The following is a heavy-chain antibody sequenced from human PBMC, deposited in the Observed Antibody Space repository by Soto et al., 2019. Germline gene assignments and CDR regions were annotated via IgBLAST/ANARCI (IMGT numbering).Heavy chain of an antibody. CDR2: IYHSGST. CDR1: GGSISSGGYS. CDR3: ARAGGLGAVAVDY. J-gene: IGHJ4*02. V-gene: IGHV4-30-2*01. D-gene: IGHD6-19*01. Sequence: QLQLQESGSGLVKPSQTLSLTCAVSGGSISSGGYSWSWIRQPPGKGLEWIGYIYHSGSTYYNPSLKSRVTLQVGRSKNQFSLKLSSVTAADTAVYYCARAGGLGAVAVDYWGQGTLVTVSS.